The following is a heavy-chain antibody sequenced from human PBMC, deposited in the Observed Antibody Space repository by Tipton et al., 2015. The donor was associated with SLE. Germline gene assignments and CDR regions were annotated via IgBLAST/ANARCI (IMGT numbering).Heavy chain of an antibody. CDR2: IYYSGTS. CDR1: GVSIGSGGYY. J-gene: IGHJ4*02. CDR3: ARHEWLVGATRENYFDY. Sequence: TLSLTCTVSGVSIGSGGYYWSWIRQHPGRGLEYIGYIYYSGTSYCIPSLKSRVTISVDTSKNEFSLRLSSVTAADTAVYYCARHEWLVGATRENYFDYWGQGTLVTVSS. V-gene: IGHV4-31*03. D-gene: IGHD1-26*01.